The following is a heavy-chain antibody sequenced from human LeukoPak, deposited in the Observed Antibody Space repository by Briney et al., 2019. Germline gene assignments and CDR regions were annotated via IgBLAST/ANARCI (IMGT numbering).Heavy chain of an antibody. D-gene: IGHD3-3*01. CDR3: ARASYYDFWSGYYSFYMDV. Sequence: ASVKVSCKASGYTFTSYDINWVRQATGQGLEWMGWMNPNSGNTGYAQKFQGRVTMTRNTSISTAYMELSSLRSEDTAVYYCARASYYDFWSGYYSFYMDVCGKGTTVTVSS. CDR1: GYTFTSYD. CDR2: MNPNSGNT. J-gene: IGHJ6*03. V-gene: IGHV1-8*01.